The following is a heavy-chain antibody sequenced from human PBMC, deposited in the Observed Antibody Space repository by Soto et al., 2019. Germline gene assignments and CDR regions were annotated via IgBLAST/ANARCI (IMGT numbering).Heavy chain of an antibody. D-gene: IGHD3-16*01. CDR1: GGSISSSSYY. J-gene: IGHJ5*02. Sequence: SETLSLTCTVSGGSISSSSYYWGWIRQPPGKGLEWIGSIYYSGSTYYNPSLKSRVTISVDTSKNQFSLKLSSVTAADTAVYYCARPTYLGENAWGQGTLVTVAS. CDR2: IYYSGST. V-gene: IGHV4-39*01. CDR3: ARPTYLGENA.